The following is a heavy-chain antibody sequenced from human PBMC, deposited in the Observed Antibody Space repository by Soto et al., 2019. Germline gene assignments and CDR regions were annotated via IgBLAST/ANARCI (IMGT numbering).Heavy chain of an antibody. CDR1: GFTFSSSG. CDR3: ATDLSPTGPDNWFEP. Sequence: QIQLVQFGPEVKKPGTPVKVSCKASGFTFSSSGIHWVRQARGQRFEWIECIVVGSGNTNYAQKFQERVTITRDVSTNTAYMELTSLRSEDTAVYYCATDLSPTGPDNWFEPWGQGTLVTVSS. J-gene: IGHJ5*02. V-gene: IGHV1-58*02. CDR2: IVVGSGNT. D-gene: IGHD1-1*01.